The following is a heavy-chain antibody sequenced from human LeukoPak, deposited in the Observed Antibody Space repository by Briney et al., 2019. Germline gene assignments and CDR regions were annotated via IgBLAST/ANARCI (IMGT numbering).Heavy chain of an antibody. D-gene: IGHD3-22*01. J-gene: IGHJ4*02. CDR3: ARSRQTYYDSTTPRYYFDY. CDR2: IYYSGST. CDR1: GGSISSSSYY. Sequence: SETLSLTCTVSGGSISSSSYYWGWIRQPPGKGLEWIGSIYYSGSTYYNPSLKSRVTISVYTSKNQFSLKLSSVTAADTAVYYCARSRQTYYDSTTPRYYFDYWGQGTLVTVSS. V-gene: IGHV4-39*01.